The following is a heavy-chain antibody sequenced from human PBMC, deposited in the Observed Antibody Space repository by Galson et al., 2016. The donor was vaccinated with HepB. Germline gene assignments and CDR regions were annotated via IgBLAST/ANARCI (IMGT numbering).Heavy chain of an antibody. CDR2: ISYSGIT. D-gene: IGHD2-2*01. CDR3: ARPPETSSWANFDI. J-gene: IGHJ3*02. CDR1: GDSISSSGFY. V-gene: IGHV4-39*01. Sequence: SETLSLTCTVSGDSISSSGFYWGWIRQSPGKGLEWIGSISYSGITYYDPSLKNRVTISLDTSKNQFSLKMRSMTAADTAVYYCARPPETSSWANFDIWGQGTMVSVSS.